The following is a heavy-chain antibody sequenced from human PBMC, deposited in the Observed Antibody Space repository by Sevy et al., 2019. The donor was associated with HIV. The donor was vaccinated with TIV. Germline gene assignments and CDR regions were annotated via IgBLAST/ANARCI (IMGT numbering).Heavy chain of an antibody. CDR1: GFSLSTSGVG. CDR3: ADRGGAHYYDSSGYYTRAEYFEH. Sequence: SGPTLVKPTQTLTLTCTFSGFSLSTSGVGVGWIRQPPGKALEWLAVIYWNDDQRYSPSLKSRLTITKDTSKNQVVLNMHNMDPVDTATYYCADRGGAHYYDSSGYYTRAEYFEHWGQGTLVTVSS. V-gene: IGHV2-5*01. D-gene: IGHD3-22*01. J-gene: IGHJ1*01. CDR2: IYWNDDQ.